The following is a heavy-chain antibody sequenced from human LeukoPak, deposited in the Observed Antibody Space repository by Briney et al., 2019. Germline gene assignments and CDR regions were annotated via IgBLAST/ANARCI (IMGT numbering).Heavy chain of an antibody. Sequence: GGSLRLSCAASGFSFNTYAMNWVRQAPGKGLEWVSTITGSGDDTYYADSARGRFTISRDNSKNTLYLQMNTLRVEDTAVYHCAKGSVVADIYFDSWGQGTLATVSS. V-gene: IGHV3-23*01. J-gene: IGHJ4*02. D-gene: IGHD2-15*01. CDR1: GFSFNTYA. CDR3: AKGSVVADIYFDS. CDR2: ITGSGDDT.